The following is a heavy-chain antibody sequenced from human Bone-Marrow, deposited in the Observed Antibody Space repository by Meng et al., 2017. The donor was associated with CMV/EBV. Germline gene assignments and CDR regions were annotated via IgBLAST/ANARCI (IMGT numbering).Heavy chain of an antibody. Sequence: ASVKVSCKASGYTFTSYGISWVRQAPGQGLEWMGWISAYNGNTNYAQKLQGRVTMTTDTSTSTAYMELRSLRSDDTAVYYCARWEALGYCSSTSCQPNWGQGTMVSVSS. J-gene: IGHJ3*01. CDR3: ARWEALGYCSSTSCQPN. V-gene: IGHV1-18*01. CDR1: GYTFTSYG. CDR2: ISAYNGNT. D-gene: IGHD2-2*01.